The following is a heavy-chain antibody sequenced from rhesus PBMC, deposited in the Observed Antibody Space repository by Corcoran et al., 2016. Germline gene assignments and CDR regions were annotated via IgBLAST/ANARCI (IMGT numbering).Heavy chain of an antibody. J-gene: IGHJ4*01. CDR1: GGSISTNY. D-gene: IGHD3-3*01. CDR2: IYCTGRRT. CDR3: AREGDWNY. Sequence: QLQLQESGPGLVKPSETRSVTCAVSGGSISTNYWSWIRQPPGRGLEWIGRIYCTGRRTNSNPSLQSRVTLSVDMSKSQLALKLSSVTAADTAVYYCAREGDWNYWGQGVLVTVSS. V-gene: IGHV4-169*02.